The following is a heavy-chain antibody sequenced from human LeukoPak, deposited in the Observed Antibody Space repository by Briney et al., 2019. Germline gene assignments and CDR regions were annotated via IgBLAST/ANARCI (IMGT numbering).Heavy chain of an antibody. V-gene: IGHV4-31*03. CDR1: GGSISSGGYY. Sequence: SQTLSLTCTVSGGSISSGGYYWSWIRQHPGKGLEWIGYIYYSGSTYYNPSLKSRVTISVDTSKNQFSLKLSSVTAADTAVYYCARHVAEGGIDYWGQGTLVTVSS. CDR2: IYYSGST. D-gene: IGHD3-16*01. J-gene: IGHJ4*02. CDR3: ARHVAEGGIDY.